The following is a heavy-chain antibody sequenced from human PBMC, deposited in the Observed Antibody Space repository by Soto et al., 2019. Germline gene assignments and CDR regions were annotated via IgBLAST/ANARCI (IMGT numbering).Heavy chain of an antibody. CDR3: AKAHIAAAYYFDY. CDR2: IKSKTDGGTT. J-gene: IGHJ4*02. V-gene: IGHV3-15*07. CDR1: GFTFSNAW. D-gene: IGHD6-13*01. Sequence: GGSLRLSCAASGFTFSNAWMNWVRQAPGKGLEWVGRIKSKTDGGTTDYAAPVKGRFTISRDDSKNTLYLQMNSLKTEDTAVYYCAKAHIAAAYYFDYWGQGTLVSGSS.